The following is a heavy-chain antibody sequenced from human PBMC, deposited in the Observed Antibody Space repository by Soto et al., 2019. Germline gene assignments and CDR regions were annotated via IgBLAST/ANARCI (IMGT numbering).Heavy chain of an antibody. CDR3: ARDYYDSSGYYYVDY. Sequence: ASVKVSCKASGYTFTSYAMHWVRQAPGQRLEWMGWINAGNGNTKYSQKFQGRVTITRDTSASTAYMELSSLRSEDTAVYYCARDYYDSSGYYYVDYWGQGTLVTAPQ. D-gene: IGHD3-22*01. J-gene: IGHJ4*02. CDR2: INAGNGNT. CDR1: GYTFTSYA. V-gene: IGHV1-3*01.